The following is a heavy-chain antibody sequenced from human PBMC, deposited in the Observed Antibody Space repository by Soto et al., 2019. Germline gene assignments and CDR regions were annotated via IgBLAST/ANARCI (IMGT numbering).Heavy chain of an antibody. J-gene: IGHJ1*01. CDR1: GFTFSSYP. CDR3: AKAPYYDILTGYYFQH. Sequence: PGGSLRLSCAASGFTFSSYPMSWVRQAPGKGLEWVSAISGSGGSTYYADSVKGRFTISRDNSKNTLYLQMNSLRAEDTAVYYCAKAPYYDILTGYYFQHWGQGTLVTVSS. CDR2: ISGSGGST. V-gene: IGHV3-23*01. D-gene: IGHD3-9*01.